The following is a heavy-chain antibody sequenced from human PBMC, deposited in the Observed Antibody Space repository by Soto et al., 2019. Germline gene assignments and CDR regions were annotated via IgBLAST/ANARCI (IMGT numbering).Heavy chain of an antibody. CDR1: GDTFSSYA. CDR2: IIPIFGKA. Sequence: QVQLVQSGAEVKKPGSSVKVSCKASGDTFSSYALSWVQQAPGQELDCIGWIIPIFGKANYAQTFQGRVTITADDSTSTAYMALSSLRSEDTAVYYCARVAADYDSSGYYYRPDWFDPWCQGTLVTVSS. V-gene: IGHV1-69*12. J-gene: IGHJ5*02. CDR3: ARVAADYDSSGYYYRPDWFDP. D-gene: IGHD3-22*01.